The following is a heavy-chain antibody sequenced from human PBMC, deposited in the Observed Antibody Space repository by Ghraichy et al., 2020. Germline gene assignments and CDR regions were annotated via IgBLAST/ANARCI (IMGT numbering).Heavy chain of an antibody. CDR2: ISYDGSNK. D-gene: IGHD1-26*01. J-gene: IGHJ6*02. V-gene: IGHV3-30*18. CDR3: AKGESGSYVDYYYYGMDV. Sequence: SCAASGFTFSSYGMHWVRQAPGKGLEWVAVISYDGSNKYYADSVKGRFTISRDNSKNTLYLQMNSLRAEDTAVYYCAKGESGSYVDYYYYGMDVWGQGTTVTVSS. CDR1: GFTFSSYG.